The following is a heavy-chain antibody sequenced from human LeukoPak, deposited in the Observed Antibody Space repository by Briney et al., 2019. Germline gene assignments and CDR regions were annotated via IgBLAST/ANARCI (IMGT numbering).Heavy chain of an antibody. J-gene: IGHJ4*02. CDR1: GFTFSSYG. V-gene: IGHV3-30*18. CDR2: ISHDGSDK. Sequence: PGGSLRLSCAASGFTFSSYGMHWVRQAPGKGLEWVAAISHDGSDKYYADSVKGRFTISRDNSKNTLYLQMNGLRAEDTAVYYCAKERYSSSYFDYWGQGTLVTVSS. D-gene: IGHD6-6*01. CDR3: AKERYSSSYFDY.